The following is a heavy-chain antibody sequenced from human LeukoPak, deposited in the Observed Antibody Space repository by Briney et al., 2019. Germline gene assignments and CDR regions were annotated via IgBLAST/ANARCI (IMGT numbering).Heavy chain of an antibody. V-gene: IGHV3-20*04. CDR3: ARSSTTVTTRFFDL. J-gene: IGHJ2*01. CDR2: IKWDGGST. D-gene: IGHD4-17*01. Sequence: GGSLRLSCAASGFTFDDHGMSWVRQTPGKGLEWVSGIKWDGGSTGYADSVKGRFTISRDNAKKSLYLQMNSLSPEDTALYYCARSSTTVTTRFFDLWGRGTLVTVSS. CDR1: GFTFDDHG.